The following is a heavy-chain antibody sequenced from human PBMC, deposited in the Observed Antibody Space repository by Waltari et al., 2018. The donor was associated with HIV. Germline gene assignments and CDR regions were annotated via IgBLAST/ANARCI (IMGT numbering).Heavy chain of an antibody. J-gene: IGHJ6*02. CDR3: VRGGGTWLQETHYYKGLDV. D-gene: IGHD3-10*01. Sequence: QVQLMQSGREMRRPGASVKISCRAGGFDLTSHGITWVRQAPGQVLEWAGGIWASDGNTDIERRFKGRIGLTADTSTTTAFLEVRNLRVDDTATYYCVRGGGTWLQETHYYKGLDVWGQGTTVIVSS. V-gene: IGHV1-18*01. CDR2: IWASDGNT. CDR1: GFDLTSHG.